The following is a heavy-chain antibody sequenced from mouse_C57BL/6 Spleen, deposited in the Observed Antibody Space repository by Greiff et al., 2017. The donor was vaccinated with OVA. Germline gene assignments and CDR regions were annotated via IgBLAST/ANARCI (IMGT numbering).Heavy chain of an antibody. CDR2: INPYNGGT. D-gene: IGHD1-1*01. Sequence: EVQLVESGPVLVKPGASVKMSCKASGYTFTDYYMNWVKQSHGKSLEWIGVINPYNGGTSYNQKFKGKATLTVDKSSSTAYMELNSLTSEDSAVYYCARYYGSVAWFAYWGQGTLVTVSA. CDR3: ARYYGSVAWFAY. J-gene: IGHJ3*01. CDR1: GYTFTDYY. V-gene: IGHV1-19*01.